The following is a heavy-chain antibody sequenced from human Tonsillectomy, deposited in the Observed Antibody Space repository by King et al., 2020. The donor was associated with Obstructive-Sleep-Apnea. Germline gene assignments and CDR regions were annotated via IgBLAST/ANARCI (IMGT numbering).Heavy chain of an antibody. CDR1: GFTFDDYA. D-gene: IGHD6-19*01. CDR2: ISWNGGRT. J-gene: IGHJ4*02. V-gene: IGHV3-43D*03. CDR3: AKDRGGSGWYLGY. Sequence: VQLVESGGVVVQPGGSLRLSCAASGFTFDDYAMHWVRQAPGKGLEWVSLISWNGGRTYYADSVKGRFTISRDNSKNSLHLQMNSLRDEDTALYYCAKDRGGSGWYLGYWGQGTLVTVSS.